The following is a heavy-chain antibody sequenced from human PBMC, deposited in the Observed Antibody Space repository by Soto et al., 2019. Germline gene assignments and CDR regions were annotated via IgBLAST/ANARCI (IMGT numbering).Heavy chain of an antibody. CDR2: ISYDGSNK. Sequence: ESGGGVVQPGRSLRLSCAASGFTFSSYGMHWVRQAPGKGLEWVAVISYDGSNKYYADSVKGRFTISRDNSKNTLYLQMNSLRAEDTAVYYCAKDTPRYCSGGSCYSSFDPWGQGTLVTVSS. V-gene: IGHV3-30*18. J-gene: IGHJ5*02. CDR3: AKDTPRYCSGGSCYSSFDP. CDR1: GFTFSSYG. D-gene: IGHD2-15*01.